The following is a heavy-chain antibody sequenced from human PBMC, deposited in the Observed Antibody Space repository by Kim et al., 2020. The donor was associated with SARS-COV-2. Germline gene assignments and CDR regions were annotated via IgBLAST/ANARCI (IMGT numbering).Heavy chain of an antibody. D-gene: IGHD2-15*01. CDR2: ITGSGGGT. J-gene: IGHJ5*02. CDR1: GFTFSSHI. CDR3: AKGHCSA. Sequence: GGSLRLSCAASGFTFSSHIMNWVRQAPGKGLEWVSSITGSGGGTYYADSVKGRFTISRDNSQNTLYLQMNSLRAEDSALYYCAKGHCSAWGQGSPGTVSS. V-gene: IGHV3-23*01.